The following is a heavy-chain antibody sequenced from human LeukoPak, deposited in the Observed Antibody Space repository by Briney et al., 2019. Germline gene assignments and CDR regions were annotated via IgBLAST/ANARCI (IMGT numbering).Heavy chain of an antibody. CDR2: FDPEDGET. Sequence: ASVKVSCKVSGYTLTQLSMHWVRQAPGKGLEWMGGFDPEDGETIYAQKFQGRVTMTEDTSTDTAYMELSSLRSEDTAVYYCAIGPGIAAAGYYYYYYYMDVWGKGTTVTVSS. D-gene: IGHD6-13*01. CDR1: GYTLTQLS. J-gene: IGHJ6*03. V-gene: IGHV1-24*01. CDR3: AIGPGIAAAGYYYYYYYMDV.